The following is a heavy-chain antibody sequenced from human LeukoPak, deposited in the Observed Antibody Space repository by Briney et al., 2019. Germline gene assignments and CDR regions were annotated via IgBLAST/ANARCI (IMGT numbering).Heavy chain of an antibody. CDR1: GYIFTNYA. CDR2: ISAGSGNT. D-gene: IGHD2-15*01. J-gene: IGHJ4*02. CDR3: VSGISLSHWHYFDY. V-gene: IGHV1-3*01. Sequence: GASVKVSCKASGYIFTNYALHWVRQAPGQRIGWLGWISAGSGNTKYSQKFQGRVTITRDTSASTAYMELSGLRSEDTALYYCVSGISLSHWHYFDYWGQGTLVTVSS.